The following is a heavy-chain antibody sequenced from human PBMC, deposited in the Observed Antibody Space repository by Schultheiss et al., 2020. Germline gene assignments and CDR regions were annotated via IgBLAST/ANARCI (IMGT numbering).Heavy chain of an antibody. CDR3: ARQRLGYCSSTSCYKGRYYYYGMDV. CDR1: GGSTSNYY. V-gene: IGHV4-34*01. Sequence: SATLSLTCTVSGGSTSNYYWTWIRQPAGKGLEWIGEINHSGSTNYNPSLKSRVTISVDTSKNQFSLKLSSVTAADTAVYYCARQRLGYCSSTSCYKGRYYYYGMDVWGQGTTVTVSS. CDR2: INHSGST. D-gene: IGHD2-2*02. J-gene: IGHJ6*02.